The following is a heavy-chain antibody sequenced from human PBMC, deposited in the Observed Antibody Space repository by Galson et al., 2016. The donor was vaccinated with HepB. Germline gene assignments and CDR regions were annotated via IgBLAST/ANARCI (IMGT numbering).Heavy chain of an antibody. J-gene: IGHJ6*03. V-gene: IGHV3-30*18. CDR2: ISYDGSKK. Sequence: SLRLSCAVSGFTFSSYGMHWVRQAPGKGLEWVAVISYDGSKKYYADSVRGRFTISRGNSKNTLYLQMSRLRVEDTAVYYCAKDRAVVVPAALDLYYYYYYMDVWGEGTTVTVSS. D-gene: IGHD2-2*01. CDR3: AKDRAVVVPAALDLYYYYYYMDV. CDR1: GFTFSSYG.